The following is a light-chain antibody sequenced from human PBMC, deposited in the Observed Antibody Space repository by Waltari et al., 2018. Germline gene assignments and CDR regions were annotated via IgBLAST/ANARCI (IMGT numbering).Light chain of an antibody. CDR1: SSDVGGYNY. V-gene: IGLV2-14*03. J-gene: IGLJ2*01. CDR3: SSYISSSTLEL. Sequence: HSALTQPASVSGSPGQSITISCTGTSSDVGGYNYVSWYQQHPGKAPKLMIYDVSNRPSAVSKPFSGSKSGNTASLTISGLQAEDEADYYCSSYISSSTLELFGGGTSLTVL. CDR2: DVS.